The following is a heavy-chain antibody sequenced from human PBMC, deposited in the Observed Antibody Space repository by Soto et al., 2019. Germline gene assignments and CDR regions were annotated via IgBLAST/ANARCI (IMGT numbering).Heavy chain of an antibody. CDR2: IFHSGST. Sequence: QVQLQESGPGLVKPSGTLSLTCSLSGGSISSGNWWSWVRQPPGKGLEWIGEIFHSGSTHYNPSFKNRVAMSVDKSKNQFALILSYLTVADTAVYYCARYRGTTVGGVLWGQGTMVTVSS. D-gene: IGHD4-4*01. V-gene: IGHV4-4*02. J-gene: IGHJ3*01. CDR3: ARYRGTTVGGVL. CDR1: GGSISSGNW.